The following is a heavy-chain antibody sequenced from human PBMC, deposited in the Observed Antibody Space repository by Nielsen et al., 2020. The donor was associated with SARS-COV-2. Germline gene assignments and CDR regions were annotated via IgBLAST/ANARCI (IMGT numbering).Heavy chain of an antibody. J-gene: IGHJ6*02. D-gene: IGHD1-1*01. CDR2: IYYSGST. CDR1: GGSISSSSYY. Sequence: SETLSLTCTVSGGSISSSSYYWSWIRQPPGKGLEWIGYIYYSGSTNYNPSLKSRVTISVDTSKNQFSLKLSSVTAADTAVYYCARAAAGTSYYYGMDVWGQGTTVTVSS. CDR3: ARAAAGTSYYYGMDV. V-gene: IGHV4-61*05.